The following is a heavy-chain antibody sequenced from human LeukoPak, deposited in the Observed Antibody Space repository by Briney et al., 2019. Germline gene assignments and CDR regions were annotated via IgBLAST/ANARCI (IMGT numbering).Heavy chain of an antibody. Sequence: SETLSLTCTVSGGSISSGGYYWSWIRQHPGKGLEWIGYIYYSGSTYYNPSLKSRVTISVDTSKNQFSLKLSSVTAADTAVYYCARGLIVGATPGHWFDPWGQGTLVTVSS. CDR1: GGSISSGGYY. CDR2: IYYSGST. D-gene: IGHD1-26*01. CDR3: ARGLIVGATPGHWFDP. V-gene: IGHV4-31*03. J-gene: IGHJ5*02.